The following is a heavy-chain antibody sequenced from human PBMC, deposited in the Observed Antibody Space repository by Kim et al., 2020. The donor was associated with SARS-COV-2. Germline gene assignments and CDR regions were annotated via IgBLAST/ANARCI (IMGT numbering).Heavy chain of an antibody. CDR1: GGSFSGYY. CDR2: XNHSGRT. D-gene: IGHD3-10*01. CDR3: AXRLSXTSGWXSHYWXL. V-gene: IGHV4-34*01. Sequence: SETLSLTCAVYGGSFSGYYWSWIRQPPGKGLXWIGEXNHSGRTNYNPSLKSRVTXSVDXSKNQXSLKLXAVTAADTAVYYCAXRLSXTSGWXSHYWXLWGQXTLVTVSS. J-gene: IGHJ4*02.